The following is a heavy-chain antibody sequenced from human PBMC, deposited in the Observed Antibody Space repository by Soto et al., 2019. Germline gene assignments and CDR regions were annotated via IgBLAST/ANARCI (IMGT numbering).Heavy chain of an antibody. Sequence: QVQLVQSGAEVKKPGASVKVSCKASGYTFTGYGISWVRQAPGQGLEWMGWISAYNGNTKYAQKLQGRVTMTTDTSTSTASMELASLSSDDPAVYYSAREVTPFDSWGQGTLVTVSS. CDR1: GYTFTGYG. D-gene: IGHD3-10*01. J-gene: IGHJ4*02. V-gene: IGHV1-18*01. CDR2: ISAYNGNT. CDR3: AREVTPFDS.